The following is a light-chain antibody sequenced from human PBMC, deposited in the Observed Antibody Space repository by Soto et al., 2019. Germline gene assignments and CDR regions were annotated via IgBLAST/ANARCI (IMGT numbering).Light chain of an antibody. J-gene: IGLJ1*01. CDR3: CSSAGSGTYV. CDR1: SSDVGSYNL. CDR2: EGS. Sequence: QSALTQPASVSGSPGPSITISCTGTSSDVGSYNLVSWYQQHPGKAPKLMIYEGSKRPSGVSNRFSGSKSGNTASLTISGLQAEDEADYYYCSSAGSGTYVFGTGTKLTVL. V-gene: IGLV2-23*01.